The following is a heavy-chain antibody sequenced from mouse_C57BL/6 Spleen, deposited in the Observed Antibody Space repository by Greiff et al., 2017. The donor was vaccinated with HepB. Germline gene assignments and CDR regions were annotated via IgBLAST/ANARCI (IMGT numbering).Heavy chain of an antibody. CDR2: IYPSDSET. CDR3: ARSYGRVDY. J-gene: IGHJ4*01. D-gene: IGHD2-1*01. Sequence: QVQLQQPGAELVRPGSSVKLSCKASGYTFTSYWMDWVKQRPGQGLEWIGNIYPSDSETHYNQKFKDKATLTVDKSSSTAYMQLSSLTSEDSAVYYCARSYGRVDYWGQGTSVTVSS. CDR1: GYTFTSYW. V-gene: IGHV1-61*01.